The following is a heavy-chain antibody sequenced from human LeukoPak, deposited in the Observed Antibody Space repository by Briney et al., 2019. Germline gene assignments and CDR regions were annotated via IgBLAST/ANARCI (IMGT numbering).Heavy chain of an antibody. V-gene: IGHV3-9*01. D-gene: IGHD2-21*02. CDR1: GFTFDDYA. CDR3: AKDSGFVVVTAPDFDY. Sequence: HPGGSLRPSCAASGFTFDDYAMHWVRQAPGKGLEWVSGISWNSGSIGYADSVKGRFTISRDNAKNSLYLQMNSLRAEDTALYYCAKDSGFVVVTAPDFDYWGQGTLVTVSS. CDR2: ISWNSGSI. J-gene: IGHJ4*02.